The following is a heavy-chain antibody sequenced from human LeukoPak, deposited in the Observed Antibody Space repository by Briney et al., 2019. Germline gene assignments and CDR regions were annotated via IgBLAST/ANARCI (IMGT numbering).Heavy chain of an antibody. D-gene: IGHD6-13*01. Sequence: GSLILSCAASGFPFRSYWMSWVRQAPGKGLEWVANMKQDGSEKYYVDSVKGRFTISRDNAKNSLYLQMNSLRAEDTAVYYCARALVASSWPYNWFDPWGQGTLVTVSS. CDR1: GFPFRSYW. J-gene: IGHJ5*02. CDR2: MKQDGSEK. V-gene: IGHV3-7*01. CDR3: ARALVASSWPYNWFDP.